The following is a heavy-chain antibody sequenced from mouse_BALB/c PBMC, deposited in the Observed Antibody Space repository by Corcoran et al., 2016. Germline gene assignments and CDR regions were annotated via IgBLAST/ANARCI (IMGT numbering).Heavy chain of an antibody. V-gene: IGHV1-18*01. J-gene: IGHJ1*01. CDR3: ARKRSGYFDV. CDR2: INPNNGGT. Sequence: EVLLQQSGPELVKPGASVKIPCKASGYTFTDYNMDWVKQSHGKSLEWIGDINPNNGGTIYNQKFKGKATLTVDKSSSTANMELRSLTSEDAAVYYCARKRSGYFDVWGAGTTVTVSS. CDR1: GYTFTDYN.